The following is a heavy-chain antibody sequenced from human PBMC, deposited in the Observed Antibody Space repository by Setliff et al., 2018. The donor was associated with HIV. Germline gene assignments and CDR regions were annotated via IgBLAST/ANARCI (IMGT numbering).Heavy chain of an antibody. Sequence: SETLSLTCTVSGGSNGGDYWSWIRQPPGKGLEWIGYIHTSGRTNYNYPFKTRATISRDTSKNQFSLRLSSVTATDTAMYYCARHPREETQRNYKFDSWGQGTLVTVSS. CDR2: IHTSGRT. CDR3: ARHPREETQRNYKFDS. CDR1: GGSNGGDY. V-gene: IGHV4-4*09. J-gene: IGHJ4*02. D-gene: IGHD1-7*01.